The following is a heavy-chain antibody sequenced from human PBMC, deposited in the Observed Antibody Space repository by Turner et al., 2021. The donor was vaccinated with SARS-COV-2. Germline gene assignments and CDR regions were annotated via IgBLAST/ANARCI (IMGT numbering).Heavy chain of an antibody. V-gene: IGHV3-23*04. D-gene: IGHD1-26*01. CDR2: ISSSGGST. CDR1: GCTFSSYA. J-gene: IGHJ5*02. CDR3: AKDGGGATTS. Sequence: EVQLVESGGGRVKPGGSLRLSCTPSGCTFSSYAMSWVRQAPGKGLEWVSAISSSGGSTYYADSVKGRFTISRDNSKNTLYLQMNSLRAEDTAVYYCAKDGGGATTSWGQGTLVTVSS.